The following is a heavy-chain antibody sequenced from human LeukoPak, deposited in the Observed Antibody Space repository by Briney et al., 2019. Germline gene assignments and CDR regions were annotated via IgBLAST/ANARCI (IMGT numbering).Heavy chain of an antibody. CDR1: GFTFSSYE. CDR3: ARAYTFGGVIVAFDY. CDR2: ISSSGSTI. D-gene: IGHD3-16*02. Sequence: PGGSLRLSCAASGFTFSSYEMNWVRQAPGKGLEWVSYISSSGSTIYYADSVKGRFTISRDNAKNSLYLQMNSLRAEDTAVYYCARAYTFGGVIVAFDYWAQRTLVTVSS. J-gene: IGHJ4*02. V-gene: IGHV3-48*03.